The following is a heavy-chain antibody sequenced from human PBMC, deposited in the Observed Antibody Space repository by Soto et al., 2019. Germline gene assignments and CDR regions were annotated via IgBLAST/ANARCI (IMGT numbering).Heavy chain of an antibody. V-gene: IGHV4-31*03. CDR2: IYYSGTT. Sequence: SETLSLTCSDSGGSISSGAYYWNWIRQDPREGLEWIGYIYYSGTTYYNPSLGSRVSISADTSKNQFSLKLNSVTVADTAVYYCARNPSHLCASTSCHAFDIWGQGTMVTVSS. CDR1: GGSISSGAYY. CDR3: ARNPSHLCASTSCHAFDI. D-gene: IGHD2-2*01. J-gene: IGHJ3*02.